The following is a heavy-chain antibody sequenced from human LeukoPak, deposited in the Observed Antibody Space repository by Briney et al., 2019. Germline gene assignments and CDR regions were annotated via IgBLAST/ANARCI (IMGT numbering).Heavy chain of an antibody. J-gene: IGHJ4*02. CDR3: AREGGLQLWGFGY. CDR1: GFTFSSYS. Sequence: GGSLRLSCAASGFTFSSYSMNWVRQAPGKGLEWVSSVSSSSSYIYYADSVKGRFTISRDNAKNSLYLQMNSLRAEDTAVYYCAREGGLQLWGFGYWGQGTLVTVSS. V-gene: IGHV3-21*01. D-gene: IGHD5-18*01. CDR2: VSSSSSYI.